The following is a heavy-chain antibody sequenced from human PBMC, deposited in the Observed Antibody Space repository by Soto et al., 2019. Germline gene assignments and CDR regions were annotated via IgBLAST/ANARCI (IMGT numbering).Heavy chain of an antibody. D-gene: IGHD3-10*01. CDR3: AKNQGVELLPIAPVEWLVS. CDR2: ISGSGFKK. CDR1: GFIFEKFG. V-gene: IGHV3-23*01. J-gene: IGHJ5*01. Sequence: LQLSCEASGFIFEKFGISWVRQAPGKGLEWISSISGSGFKKYYADSVKGRFTISRDNSKSTVYLELNNLSAEDTAVYHCAKNQGVELLPIAPVEWLVSSGQGSVVTV.